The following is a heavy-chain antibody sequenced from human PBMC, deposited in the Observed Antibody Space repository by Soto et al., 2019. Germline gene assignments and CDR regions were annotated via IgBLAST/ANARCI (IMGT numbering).Heavy chain of an antibody. D-gene: IGHD3-10*01. Sequence: PGGSLRLSCAASGFTFSSYAMSWVRQAPGKGLEWVSAISGSGGSTYYADSVKGRFTISRDNSKISLYLQMSSLRAEDTAVYYCSKDLLYYYGSGSYTFDYWGQGPLVTVSS. V-gene: IGHV3-23*01. CDR2: ISGSGGST. CDR1: GFTFSSYA. CDR3: SKDLLYYYGSGSYTFDY. J-gene: IGHJ4*02.